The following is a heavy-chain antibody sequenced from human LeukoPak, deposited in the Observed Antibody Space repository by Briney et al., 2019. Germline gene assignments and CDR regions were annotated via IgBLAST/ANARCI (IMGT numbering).Heavy chain of an antibody. Sequence: SGTLSLTCTVSGGSIGPYYWSWLRQPAGKALEWIGRSYTTGSTNYNPSLKSRVTMSLDTSKNQFSLKLGSVTAADTAVYYCARSGGSGFQLDSWGQGTLVTVSS. CDR3: ARSGGSGFQLDS. CDR1: GGSIGPYY. CDR2: SYTTGST. J-gene: IGHJ4*02. V-gene: IGHV4-4*07. D-gene: IGHD3-16*01.